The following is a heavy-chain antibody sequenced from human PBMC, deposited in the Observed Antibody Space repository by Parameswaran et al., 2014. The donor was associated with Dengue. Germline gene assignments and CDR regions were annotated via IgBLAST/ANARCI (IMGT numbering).Heavy chain of an antibody. V-gene: IGHV3-11*01. D-gene: IGHD2-21*02. Sequence: VRQMPGKGLEWVSYISSSGSIIYYADSVKGRFTISRDNAKNSLYLQMNSLRAEDTAVYYCARTFVVVTAMPPDFDYWGQGTLVTSPQ. CDR2: ISSSGSII. J-gene: IGHJ4*02. CDR3: ARTFVVVTAMPPDFDY.